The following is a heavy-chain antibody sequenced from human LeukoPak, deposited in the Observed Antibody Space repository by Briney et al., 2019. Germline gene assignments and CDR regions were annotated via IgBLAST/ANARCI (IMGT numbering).Heavy chain of an antibody. V-gene: IGHV3-30*03. Sequence: PGGSLRLSCAASGFAFSSYGMHWVRQAPGKGLEWVAVISYDGSNKYYADSVKGRFTISRDNSKNTLYLQMNSLRAEDTAVYYCAREYYYDSSGYGSDAFDIWGQGTMVTVSS. CDR1: GFAFSSYG. J-gene: IGHJ3*02. CDR3: AREYYYDSSGYGSDAFDI. D-gene: IGHD3-22*01. CDR2: ISYDGSNK.